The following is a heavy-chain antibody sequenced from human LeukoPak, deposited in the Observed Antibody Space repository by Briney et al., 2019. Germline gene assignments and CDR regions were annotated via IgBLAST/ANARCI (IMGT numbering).Heavy chain of an antibody. CDR2: IYYSGST. V-gene: IGHV4-59*08. D-gene: IGHD3-10*01. Sequence: ASETLSLTCTVSGGSMRSYYWSWIRQPPGKGLEWIGYIYYSGSTNYNPSLKSRVTISVDTSKNQFSLKLSSVTAADTAVYYCARGSMVRGVSFDYWGQGTLVTVSS. J-gene: IGHJ4*02. CDR1: GGSMRSYY. CDR3: ARGSMVRGVSFDY.